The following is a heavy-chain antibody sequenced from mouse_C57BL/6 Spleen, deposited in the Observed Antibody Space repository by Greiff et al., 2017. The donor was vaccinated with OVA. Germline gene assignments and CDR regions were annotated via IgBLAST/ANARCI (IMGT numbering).Heavy chain of an antibody. CDR2: INPNNGGT. Sequence: EVKLQQSGPELVKPGASVKISCKASGYTFTDYYMNWVKQSHGKSLEWIGDINPNNGGTSYNQKFKGKATLTVDKSSSTAYMELRSLTSEDSAVYYCARAYSNHYAMDYWGQGTSVTVSS. CDR1: GYTFTDYY. J-gene: IGHJ4*01. D-gene: IGHD2-5*01. CDR3: ARAYSNHYAMDY. V-gene: IGHV1-26*01.